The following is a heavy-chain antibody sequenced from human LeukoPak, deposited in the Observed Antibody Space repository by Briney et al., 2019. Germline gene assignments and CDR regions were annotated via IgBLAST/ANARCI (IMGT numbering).Heavy chain of an antibody. D-gene: IGHD3-10*01. CDR1: GFSFTSYS. CDR2: ISTTSSTI. Sequence: PGGSLRLSCAASGFSFTSYSMNWVRQAPGKGLEWVSYISTTSSTIYYADSVKGRFTISRDNAKNSLYLQMNSLRAEDTAVYYCARDPGTMVRGVVGAFDIWGQGTMVTVSS. J-gene: IGHJ3*02. CDR3: ARDPGTMVRGVVGAFDI. V-gene: IGHV3-48*01.